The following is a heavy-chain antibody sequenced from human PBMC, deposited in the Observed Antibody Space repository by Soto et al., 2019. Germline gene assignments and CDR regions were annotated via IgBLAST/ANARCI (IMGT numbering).Heavy chain of an antibody. D-gene: IGHD6-13*01. J-gene: IGHJ3*01. CDR3: VREGSGWYASVSLDX. Sequence: PGGSLRLSCAASEFTFNTYAMNWVRQAPGKGLEWVAAISASGGSASYADSVQGRFIISRVNAKNTLYLQMNSLRAEDAAIYYCVREGSGWYASVSLDXWGRGTMFTVS. V-gene: IGHV3-23*01. CDR1: EFTFNTYA. CDR2: ISASGGSA.